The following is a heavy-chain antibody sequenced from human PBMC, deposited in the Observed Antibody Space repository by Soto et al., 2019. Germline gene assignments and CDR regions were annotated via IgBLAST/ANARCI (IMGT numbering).Heavy chain of an antibody. CDR3: ARVPDY. CDR2: IYHSGNI. V-gene: IGHV4-30-2*01. CDR1: GESISNYY. J-gene: IGHJ4*02. Sequence: PSVTLSLTCTVSGESISNYYWSWIRQPPGKGLEWIGYIYHSGNIYYNPSLKSRVTISVDRSKNQFSLKLGSVTAADTAVYYCARVPDYWGQGTLVTVSS.